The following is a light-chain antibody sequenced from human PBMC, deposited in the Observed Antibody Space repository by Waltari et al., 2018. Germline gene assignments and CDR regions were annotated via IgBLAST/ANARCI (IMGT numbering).Light chain of an antibody. J-gene: IGLJ3*02. CDR3: QSYDSSLSGSWV. CDR2: ANS. Sequence: QSVLTQPPSVSGAPGPRVTISCTGTSSNIGAGYDVHWYQQLPGTAPQLLIYANSNRPSGVPDRFSGSKSGTSASLAITGLQAEDEADYYCQSYDSSLSGSWVFGGGTKLTVL. CDR1: SSNIGAGYD. V-gene: IGLV1-40*01.